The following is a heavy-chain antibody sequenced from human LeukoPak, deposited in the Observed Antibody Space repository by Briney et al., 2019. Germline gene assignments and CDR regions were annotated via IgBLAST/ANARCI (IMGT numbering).Heavy chain of an antibody. CDR1: GFTFSSYG. D-gene: IGHD3-9*01. CDR2: IRYDGSNK. V-gene: IGHV3-30*02. CDR3: AKDYQNYDILTGYDY. J-gene: IGHJ4*02. Sequence: GSLRLSCAASGFTFSSYGMHWVRQAPGKGLEWVAFIRYDGSNKYYADSVKGRFTISRDNSKNTLYLQMNSLRAEDTAVYYCAKDYQNYDILTGYDYWGQGTLVTVSS.